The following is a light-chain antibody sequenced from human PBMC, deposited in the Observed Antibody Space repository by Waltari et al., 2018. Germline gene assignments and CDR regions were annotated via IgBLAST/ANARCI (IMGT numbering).Light chain of an antibody. J-gene: IGKJ4*01. Sequence: DIQMTQSPSSLSASVGDRVTITCRASQSISSYLNWYQQKPGKAPKLLICAASSWQSGVPSRFSGSGSGTDFTLTISSLQPEDFATYYCQQSYITPLTFGGGTKVEIK. V-gene: IGKV1-39*01. CDR3: QQSYITPLT. CDR1: QSISSY. CDR2: AAS.